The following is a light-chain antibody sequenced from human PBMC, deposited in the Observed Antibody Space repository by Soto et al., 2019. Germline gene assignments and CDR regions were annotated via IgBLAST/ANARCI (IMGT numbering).Light chain of an antibody. Sequence: DIQMTQSPSSVSASVGDRVTITCRASQDISGWLDWYQQKPGRAPKLLIYAASSLQSGVPTRFAGNGSGTSFTLTITSLQPEDVATYYCLQADTFPITFGQGTRLEI. V-gene: IGKV1-12*01. CDR3: LQADTFPIT. J-gene: IGKJ5*01. CDR2: AAS. CDR1: QDISGW.